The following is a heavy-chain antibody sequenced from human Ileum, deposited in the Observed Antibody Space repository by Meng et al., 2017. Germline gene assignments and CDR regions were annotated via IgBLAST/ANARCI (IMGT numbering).Heavy chain of an antibody. V-gene: IGHV3-53*02. D-gene: IGHD4-17*01. CDR3: ARHDYGRKGWAFDF. CDR1: GFSVSSDY. Sequence: EGDLVETGGGPIPPGGSLRLSCAASGFSVSSDYRGWVRQAPGKGLEWVSDIYRDGSTYYADSVKGRFTISRDNSKNTLSLHMNSPRVEDTAIYYCARHDYGRKGWAFDFWGQGTMVTVSS. J-gene: IGHJ3*01. CDR2: IYRDGST.